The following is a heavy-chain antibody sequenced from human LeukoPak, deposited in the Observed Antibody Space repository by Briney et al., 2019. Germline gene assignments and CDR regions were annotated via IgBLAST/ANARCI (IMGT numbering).Heavy chain of an antibody. J-gene: IGHJ4*02. Sequence: PGGSLRLSCAASGFTFSDYYMSWIREAPGKGLEWVSYISSSGSTIYYADSVKGRFTISRDNAKNTLYLQMNSLRAEDTAVYYCARDLKAWEVGFDYWGQGTPVTVSS. D-gene: IGHD1-26*01. CDR2: ISSSGSTI. CDR1: GFTFSDYY. CDR3: ARDLKAWEVGFDY. V-gene: IGHV3-11*04.